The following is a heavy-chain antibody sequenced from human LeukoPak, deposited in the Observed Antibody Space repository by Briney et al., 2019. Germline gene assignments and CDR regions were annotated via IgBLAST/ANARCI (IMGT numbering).Heavy chain of an antibody. J-gene: IGHJ4*02. CDR2: INHSGST. V-gene: IGHV4-34*01. Sequence: SETLSLTCAVYGGSSSGYYWSWIRQPPGKGLEWIGEINHSGSTNYNPSLKSRVTISVDTSKNQFSLKLSSVTAADTAVYYCARLGGWYRRGLDYWGQGTLVTVSS. CDR1: GGSSSGYY. D-gene: IGHD6-19*01. CDR3: ARLGGWYRRGLDY.